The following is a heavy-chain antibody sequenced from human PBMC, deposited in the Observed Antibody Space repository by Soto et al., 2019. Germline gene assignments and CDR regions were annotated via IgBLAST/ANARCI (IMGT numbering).Heavy chain of an antibody. CDR1: GFSFNNFA. CDR3: VRDRGSTYGTFWNFDL. CDR2: ILHDGTKE. D-gene: IGHD1-26*01. V-gene: IGHV3-30*04. J-gene: IGHJ2*01. Sequence: GGSLRLSCVVSGFSFNNFAMHWVRQAPGKGLEWVAHILHDGTKEDYLESVKGRFSISRDNSKNTLYLQMNDLTTDDTSLYYCVRDRGSTYGTFWNFDLWGRGTLVTVFS.